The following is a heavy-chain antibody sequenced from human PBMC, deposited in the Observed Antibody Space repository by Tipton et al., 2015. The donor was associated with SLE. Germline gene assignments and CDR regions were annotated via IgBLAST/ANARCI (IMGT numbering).Heavy chain of an antibody. CDR3: ARWTGDRTLDF. J-gene: IGHJ4*02. D-gene: IGHD3/OR15-3a*01. CDR1: GGSISGNSFY. CDR2: ISHSGKT. Sequence: TLSLTCTVSGGSISGNSFYWGWIRQTPGKGPEWIGHISHSGKTSYNPSLKSRVAIILEPSKTQFSLRLTSVTAADTAVYYCARWTGDRTLDFWGQGTLVTVSS. V-gene: IGHV4-39*07.